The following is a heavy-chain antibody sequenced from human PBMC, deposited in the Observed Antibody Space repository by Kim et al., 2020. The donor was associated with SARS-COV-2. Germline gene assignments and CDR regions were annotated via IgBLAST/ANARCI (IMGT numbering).Heavy chain of an antibody. CDR3: ASVAGFSYDSYYFDY. CDR1: GGSVSSTIYY. CDR2: IYYSGNS. J-gene: IGHJ4*01. D-gene: IGHD5-18*01. Sequence: SETLSLTCTVSGGSVSSTIYYWGWIRQPPGKGLEWIGRIYYSGNSIYNPSLESRVTISIHTSENQFSLRLTSVTAADTAVYFCASVAGFSYDSYYFDYRG. V-gene: IGHV4-39*07.